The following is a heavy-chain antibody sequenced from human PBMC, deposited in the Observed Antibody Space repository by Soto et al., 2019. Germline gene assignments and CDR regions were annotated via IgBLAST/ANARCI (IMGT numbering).Heavy chain of an antibody. CDR1: GGSISSSSYY. CDR2: IYYSGST. Sequence: QLQLQESGPGLVKPSKTLSLTCTVSGGSISSSSYYWGWIRQPPGKGLEWIGSIYYSGSTYYNPSLKSRVTISVDTSKNQFSLKLSSVTAADTAVYYCASPSPYYYDSSGYFDYWGQGTLVTVSS. V-gene: IGHV4-39*01. CDR3: ASPSPYYYDSSGYFDY. J-gene: IGHJ4*02. D-gene: IGHD3-22*01.